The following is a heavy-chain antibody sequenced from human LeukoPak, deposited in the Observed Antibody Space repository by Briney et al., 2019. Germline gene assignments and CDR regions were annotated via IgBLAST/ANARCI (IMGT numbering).Heavy chain of an antibody. D-gene: IGHD6-13*01. CDR2: ISYDGSNK. V-gene: IGHV3-30*18. Sequence: PGRSLRLSCAASGFTFSSYGMHWVRQAPGKGLEWVAVISYDGSNKYYADSVKGRFTISRDNSKNTLYLQMNSLRAEDTAMYYCAKVGSSWEYWFDPWGQGTLVTVSS. CDR3: AKVGSSWEYWFDP. J-gene: IGHJ5*02. CDR1: GFTFSSYG.